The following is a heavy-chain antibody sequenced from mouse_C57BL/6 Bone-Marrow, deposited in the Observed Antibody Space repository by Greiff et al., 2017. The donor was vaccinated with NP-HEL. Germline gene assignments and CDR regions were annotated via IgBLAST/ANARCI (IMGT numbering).Heavy chain of an antibody. CDR2: ISYDGSN. V-gene: IGHV3-6*01. D-gene: IGHD1-1*02. CDR3: AREVEAWFAY. CDR1: GYSITSGYY. J-gene: IGHJ3*01. Sequence: EVQLQESGPGLVKPSQSLSLTCSVTGYSITSGYYWNWIRQFPGNKLAWMGYISYDGSNNYNPSLKTRISITRDTSKNQFFLKLNSVTTEDTATYYCAREVEAWFAYWGQGTLVTVSA.